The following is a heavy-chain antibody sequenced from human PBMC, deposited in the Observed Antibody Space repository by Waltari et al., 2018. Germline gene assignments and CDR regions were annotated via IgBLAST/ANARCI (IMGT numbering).Heavy chain of an antibody. Sequence: QVQLQESGPGLVKPSETLSLTCAVSGYSISSGYYWGWIRQPPGKGLEWIGSIYHSGSTYYTPSLKSRVTISVDTSKNQFSLKLSSVTAADTAVYYCARLLAVAGLTYYFDYWGQGTLVTVSS. CDR3: ARLLAVAGLTYYFDY. J-gene: IGHJ4*02. D-gene: IGHD6-19*01. V-gene: IGHV4-38-2*01. CDR2: IYHSGST. CDR1: GYSISSGYY.